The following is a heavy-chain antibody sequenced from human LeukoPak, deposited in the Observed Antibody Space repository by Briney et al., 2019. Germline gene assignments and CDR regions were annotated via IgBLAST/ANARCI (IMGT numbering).Heavy chain of an antibody. V-gene: IGHV4-34*01. J-gene: IGHJ4*02. CDR3: ARVIPYYYGSGSYYKSTYYFDY. CDR2: INHSGST. D-gene: IGHD3-10*01. Sequence: PSETLSLTCAVYGGSFSGYYWSWIRQPPGKGLEWIGEINHSGSTNYNPSLKSRVTISVDTSKNQFSLKLSSATAADTAVYYCARVIPYYYGSGSYYKSTYYFDYWGQGTLVTVSS. CDR1: GGSFSGYY.